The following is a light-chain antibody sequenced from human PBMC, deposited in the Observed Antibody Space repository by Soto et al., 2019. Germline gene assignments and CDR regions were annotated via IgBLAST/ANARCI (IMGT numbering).Light chain of an antibody. J-gene: IGKJ1*01. V-gene: IGKV1-12*01. CDR2: AAS. Sequence: DIQMTQSPSSVSASVGDRVTITCRAGQGISSYLAWCQQKPGEAPKLLIYAASSLQSGVPSRFSGSGSGADFTLTISSLQPEDSATYYCQQAHSFPTFGQGTKVEIK. CDR3: QQAHSFPT. CDR1: QGISSY.